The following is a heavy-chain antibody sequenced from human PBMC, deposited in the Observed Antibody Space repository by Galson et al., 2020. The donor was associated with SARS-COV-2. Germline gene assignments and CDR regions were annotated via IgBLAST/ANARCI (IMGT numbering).Heavy chain of an antibody. CDR1: GFTFSSYA. D-gene: IGHD5-18*01. CDR2: ISYDGSNK. V-gene: IGHV3-30-3*01. CDR3: ARDHVGGYSYIVDY. J-gene: IGHJ4*02. Sequence: GGSLRLSCAASGFTFSSYAMHWVRQAPGKGLEWVAVISYDGSNKYYADSVKGRFTISRDNSKNTLYLQMNSLRAEDTAVYYCARDHVGGYSYIVDYWGQGTLVTVSS.